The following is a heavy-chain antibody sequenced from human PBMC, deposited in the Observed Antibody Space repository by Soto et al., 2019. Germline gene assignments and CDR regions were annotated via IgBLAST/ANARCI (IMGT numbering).Heavy chain of an antibody. J-gene: IGHJ4*02. D-gene: IGHD1-1*01. CDR1: GDSINNYEYY. Sequence: NPSETLSLTCSVSGDSINNYEYYWTWIRQPPGEGLEWIGHIYYTGSTSYNPSLESRVSISLDTSRNQFSLKVNAVSAADSAVYYCARDRSNSPDLYDSWGQGTLVTVSS. CDR2: IYYTGST. V-gene: IGHV4-30-4*01. CDR3: ARDRSNSPDLYDS.